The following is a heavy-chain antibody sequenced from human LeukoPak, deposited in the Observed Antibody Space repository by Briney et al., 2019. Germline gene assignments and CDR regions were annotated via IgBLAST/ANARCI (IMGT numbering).Heavy chain of an antibody. J-gene: IGHJ4*02. CDR2: IYYSGST. D-gene: IGHD6-19*01. CDR1: GDSISSYY. Sequence: PSETLSLTCTVSGDSISSYYWSWIRQPPGKGLEWIGYIYYSGSTNYNPSLKSRVTISVDTSKNQFSLKLSSVTAADTAVYYCASIAVAGTWGFDYWGQGTLVNVSS. CDR3: ASIAVAGTWGFDY. V-gene: IGHV4-59*01.